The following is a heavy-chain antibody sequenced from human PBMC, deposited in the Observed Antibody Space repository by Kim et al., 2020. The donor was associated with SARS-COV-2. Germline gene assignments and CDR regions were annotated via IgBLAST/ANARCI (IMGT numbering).Heavy chain of an antibody. D-gene: IGHD1-1*01. V-gene: IGHV3-30*18. CDR2: ISYDGSNK. CDR1: GFTFSSYG. Sequence: GGSLRLSCAASGFTFSSYGMHWVRQAPGKGLEWVAVISYDGSNKYYADSVKGRFTISRDNSKNTLYLQMNSLRAGDTAVYYCAKEKFRTTLYYNGMDVWGQGTTVTVSS. CDR3: AKEKFRTTLYYNGMDV. J-gene: IGHJ6*02.